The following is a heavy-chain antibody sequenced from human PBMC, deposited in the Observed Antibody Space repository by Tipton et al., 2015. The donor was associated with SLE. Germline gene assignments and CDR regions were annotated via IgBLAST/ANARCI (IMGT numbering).Heavy chain of an antibody. CDR3: ARGYSSSPDY. Sequence: TLSLTCAVYGGSFSGYYWSWIRQPPGKGLEWIGEINHSGSTNYNPSLKSRVTISVDTSKNQFSLKLSSVTAADTAVYYCARGYSSSPDYWGQGTLVTVSS. CDR2: INHSGST. V-gene: IGHV4-34*01. CDR1: GGSFSGYY. J-gene: IGHJ4*02. D-gene: IGHD6-6*01.